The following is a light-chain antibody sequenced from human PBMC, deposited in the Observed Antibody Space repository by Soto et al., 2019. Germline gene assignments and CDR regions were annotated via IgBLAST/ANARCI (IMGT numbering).Light chain of an antibody. CDR3: QHYGSSTRT. J-gene: IGKJ1*01. CDR1: QSVSSGY. V-gene: IGKV3-20*01. CDR2: GAS. Sequence: ELVLTQSPATLSLSPGDTATLSCRATQSVSSGYLAWYQQKPGQAPRLLISGASSRATGIPDRFSGIGSGADFTLTITRLEPEDFAVYYCQHYGSSTRTFGQGTK.